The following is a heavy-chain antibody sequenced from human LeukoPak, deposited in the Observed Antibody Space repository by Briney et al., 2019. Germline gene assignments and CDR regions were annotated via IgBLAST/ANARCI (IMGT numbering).Heavy chain of an antibody. CDR1: GYTFTGYY. D-gene: IGHD4-11*01. J-gene: IGHJ6*02. CDR2: IDPSDSYT. V-gene: IGHV5-10-1*01. CDR3: ARHYSNDAMDV. Sequence: GASVKVSCKASGYTFTGYYMHWVRQMPGKGLEWMGRIDPSDSYTNYSPSFQGHVTISDDESISTAYLQWSSLKASDTAMYYCARHYSNDAMDVWGQGTTVTVSS.